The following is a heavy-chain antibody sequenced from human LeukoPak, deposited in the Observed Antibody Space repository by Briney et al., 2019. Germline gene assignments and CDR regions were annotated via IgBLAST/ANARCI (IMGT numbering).Heavy chain of an antibody. CDR1: GFTFSTYG. V-gene: IGHV3-30*02. CDR3: AKFFGGTKWELLSVALDY. D-gene: IGHD1-26*01. CDR2: IGYDGTNK. J-gene: IGHJ4*02. Sequence: GGSLRLSCAASGFTFSTYGMHWVRQAPGKGLEWVAFIGYDGTNKYSADSVKGRFTISRDNSKNTLYLQMNSLRAEDTAVYYCAKFFGGTKWELLSVALDYWGQGTLVTVSS.